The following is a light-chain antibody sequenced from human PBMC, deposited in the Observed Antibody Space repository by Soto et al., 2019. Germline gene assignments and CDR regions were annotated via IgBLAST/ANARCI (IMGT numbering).Light chain of an antibody. CDR1: SSDVGSYNL. CDR3: CSYAGSRPNDV. CDR2: EGS. V-gene: IGLV2-23*01. J-gene: IGLJ1*01. Sequence: QSVLTQPASLSGSPGQSITISCTGTSSDVGSYNLVSWYQQHPGKAPKLMIYEGSKRPSGVSNRFAGSKSGNTASLTLSGLQSEDEADYYCCSYAGSRPNDVFGPGTKVTVL.